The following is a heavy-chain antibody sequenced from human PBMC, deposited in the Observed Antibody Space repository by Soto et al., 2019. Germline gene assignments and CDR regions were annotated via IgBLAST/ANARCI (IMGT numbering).Heavy chain of an antibody. J-gene: IGHJ5*02. V-gene: IGHV3-33*01. CDR3: ARGRIPSAIFDWFDP. CDR1: GFSFDRYG. Sequence: PGRSLRLSCAASGFSFDRYGMHWVRQAPGKGLEWVAVIWSDGSTEYYADSVKGRFTISRDNSKNTMYLQMNSLRGEDTGVYYCARGRIPSAIFDWFDPWGQGTLVTVSS. D-gene: IGHD2-2*01. CDR2: IWSDGSTE.